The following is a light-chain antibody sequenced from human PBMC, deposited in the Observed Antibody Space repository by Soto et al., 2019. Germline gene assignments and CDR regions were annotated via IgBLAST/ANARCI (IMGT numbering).Light chain of an antibody. CDR1: SSDVGGYKF. V-gene: IGLV2-14*01. J-gene: IGLJ2*01. CDR2: DVS. Sequence: QSALTQPASVSGSPGQSITISCTGTSSDVGGYKFVSWFQQPPGKAPKLLIYDVSDRPSGVSDRFSGSKSGNTASLTISGLQADDEADYYCVSYGSNRPVIFGGGTKVTV. CDR3: VSYGSNRPVI.